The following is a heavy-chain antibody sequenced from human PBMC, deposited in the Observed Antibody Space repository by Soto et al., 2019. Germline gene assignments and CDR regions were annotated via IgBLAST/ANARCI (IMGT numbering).Heavy chain of an antibody. Sequence: SETVSLTCALYVGSFDGYYWSWVRQSPGKGLEWIGEIHHSGRTKYNPSLKSRVSLSVDTSTKHFSLRLTSVTAADRGVYYCARGVDSWSGYLFWGQGTPVTVSS. CDR2: IHHSGRT. J-gene: IGHJ4*02. V-gene: IGHV4-34*01. CDR3: ARGVDSWSGYLF. CDR1: VGSFDGYY. D-gene: IGHD3-3*01.